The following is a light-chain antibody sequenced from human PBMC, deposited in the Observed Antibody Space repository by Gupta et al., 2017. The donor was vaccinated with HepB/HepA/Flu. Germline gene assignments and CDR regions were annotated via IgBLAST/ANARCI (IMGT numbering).Light chain of an antibody. CDR2: KDS. J-gene: IGLJ2*01. CDR3: QSAESSGTYVV. V-gene: IGLV3-25*03. Sequence: SYELTQPPSVSVSPGQTARITCSGDALPKQYAYWYQQKPGQAPVLVIYKDSERPSGIPERFSGSSSGTTGTLTTSGVQAEDEADYYCQSAESSGTYVVFGGGTKRTVL. CDR1: ALPKQY.